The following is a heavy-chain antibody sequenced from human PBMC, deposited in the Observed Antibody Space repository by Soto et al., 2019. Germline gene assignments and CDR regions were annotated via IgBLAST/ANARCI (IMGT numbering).Heavy chain of an antibody. CDR2: ISYDGSNK. Sequence: QVQLVESGGGVVQPGRSLRLSCAAYGFTFSSYGMHWVRQAPGKGLEWVAVISYDGSNKYYADSVKGRFTISRDNSKNTLYLQMNSLRAEDTAVYYCAKVAVAGHLDYWGQGTLVTVSS. J-gene: IGHJ4*02. CDR1: GFTFSSYG. D-gene: IGHD6-19*01. CDR3: AKVAVAGHLDY. V-gene: IGHV3-30*18.